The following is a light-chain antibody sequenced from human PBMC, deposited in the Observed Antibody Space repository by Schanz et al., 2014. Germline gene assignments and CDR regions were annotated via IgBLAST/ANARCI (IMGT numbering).Light chain of an antibody. J-gene: IGLJ2*01. CDR1: SSDVGGYNY. CDR3: SSYAGSDNVV. V-gene: IGLV2-8*01. CDR2: DVS. Sequence: QSALTQPASVSGSPGQSITISCTGTSSDVGGYNYVSWYQQHPGKAPKLIIYDVSNRPSGVPDRFSGSKSGNSASLTVSGLQAEDEADYYCSSYAGSDNVVFGGGTKLT.